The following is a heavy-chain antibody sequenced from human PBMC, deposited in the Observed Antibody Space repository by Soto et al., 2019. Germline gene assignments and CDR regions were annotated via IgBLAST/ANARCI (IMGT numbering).Heavy chain of an antibody. V-gene: IGHV1-69*18. CDR3: ASRIAARRYYYYGMDV. J-gene: IGHJ6*02. Sequence: QVQLVQSGAEVKKPGSSVKVSCKASGGTFSSYAISWVRQAPGQGLEWMGRIIPIFGTANYAQKNQGRVTITADESTSTAYMELSSLRSEDTAVYYCASRIAARRYYYYGMDVWGQGTTVTVSS. D-gene: IGHD6-6*01. CDR1: GGTFSSYA. CDR2: IIPIFGTA.